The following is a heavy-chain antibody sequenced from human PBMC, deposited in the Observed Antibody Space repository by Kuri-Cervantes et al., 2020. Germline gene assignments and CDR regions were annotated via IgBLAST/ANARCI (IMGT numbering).Heavy chain of an antibody. CDR2: MFYSGSP. V-gene: IGHV4-39*01. D-gene: IGHD1-14*01. Sequence: SETLSLTCTVSGASISSSSYYWGWIRQPPGKGLEWIGTMFYSGSPYLNPSPKSRVTISVDTSKNQFSLKLSSVTAADTAVYYCARHKGTYRGLDYWGQGTLVTVSS. CDR3: ARHKGTYRGLDY. CDR1: GASISSSSYY. J-gene: IGHJ4*02.